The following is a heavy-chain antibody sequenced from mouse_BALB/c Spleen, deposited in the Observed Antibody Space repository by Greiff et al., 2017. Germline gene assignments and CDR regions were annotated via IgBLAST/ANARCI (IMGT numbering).Heavy chain of an antibody. V-gene: IGHV5-17*02. Sequence: EVQRVESGGGLVQPGGSRKLSCAASGFTFSSFGMHWVRQAPEKGLEWVAYISSGSSTIYYADTVKGRFTISRDNPKNTLFLQMTSLRSEDTAMYYCARRTTMITSSYAMDYWGQGTSVTVSS. CDR1: GFTFSSFG. D-gene: IGHD2-4*01. J-gene: IGHJ4*01. CDR3: ARRTTMITSSYAMDY. CDR2: ISSGSSTI.